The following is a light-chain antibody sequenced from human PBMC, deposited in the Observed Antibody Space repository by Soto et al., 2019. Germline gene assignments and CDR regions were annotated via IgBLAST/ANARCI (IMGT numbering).Light chain of an antibody. CDR3: QSYDSSLSGYV. CDR2: DVT. Sequence: QSVLTQPRSVSGSPGQSVTVSCTGTSSDVGGYNHVSWYQQHPGKAPKLLIYDVTKRPSGVPDRFSGSKSGNTASLTISGLQAEDEADYCCQSYDSSLSGYVFGTGTKVTVL. J-gene: IGLJ1*01. V-gene: IGLV2-11*01. CDR1: SSDVGGYNH.